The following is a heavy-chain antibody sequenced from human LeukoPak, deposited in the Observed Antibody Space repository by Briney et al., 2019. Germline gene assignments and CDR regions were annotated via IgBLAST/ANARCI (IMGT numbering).Heavy chain of an antibody. Sequence: GGSLRLSCAASGFTFSSYTMSWVRQAPGKGLEWLGRIKRETDGGTIDYAAPVKGRFTISRDDSRNTLYLQMDSLKIEDTAVYYCTTDRYYDNSELQFQHWGQGTLVTVSS. V-gene: IGHV3-15*01. J-gene: IGHJ1*01. D-gene: IGHD3-22*01. CDR2: IKRETDGGTI. CDR3: TTDRYYDNSELQFQH. CDR1: GFTFSSYT.